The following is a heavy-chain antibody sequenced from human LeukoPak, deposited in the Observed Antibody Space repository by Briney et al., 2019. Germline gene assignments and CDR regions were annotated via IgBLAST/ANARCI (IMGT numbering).Heavy chain of an antibody. J-gene: IGHJ5*02. V-gene: IGHV1-18*01. CDR1: GYTFTSYG. CDR2: ISAYNGNT. CDR3: ARGYDILTGTGWFDP. D-gene: IGHD3-9*01. Sequence: GASVKVSCKASGYTFTSYGISWVRQAPGQGLEWMGWISAYNGNTNYAQKLQGRVTMTTDTSTSTAYMELRRLRSDDTAVYYCARGYDILTGTGWFDPWGQGTLVTVSS.